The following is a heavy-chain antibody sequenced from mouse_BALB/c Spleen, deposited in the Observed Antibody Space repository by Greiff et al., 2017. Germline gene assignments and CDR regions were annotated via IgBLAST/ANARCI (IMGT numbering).Heavy chain of an antibody. CDR1: GYTFTSYW. V-gene: IGHV1-5*01. Sequence: EVQLQQSGTVLARPGASVKMSCKASGYTFTSYWMHWVKQRPGQGLEWIGAIYPGNSDTSYNQKFKGKAKLTAVTSTSTAYMELSSLTNEDSAVYYCTRSPYYGSSYGDYWGQGTTLTVSS. D-gene: IGHD1-1*01. CDR3: TRSPYYGSSYGDY. J-gene: IGHJ2*01. CDR2: IYPGNSDT.